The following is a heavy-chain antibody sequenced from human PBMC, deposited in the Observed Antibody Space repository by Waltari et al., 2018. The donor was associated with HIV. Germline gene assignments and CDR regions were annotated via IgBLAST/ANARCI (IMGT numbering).Heavy chain of an antibody. CDR3: ARLRIDTIMGAAFDY. Sequence: EVQLVESGGGLVQPGGSLRSPGAACGFNFIYFEWNGVRQALGKGLEWVAYTSSRGSRKYYADSVKGRCTISKDTAKNSVYLQMNSLRVEDTALYYCARLRIDTIMGAAFDYWGQGTLVTVSS. CDR1: GFNFIYFE. CDR2: TSSRGSRK. D-gene: IGHD3-16*01. V-gene: IGHV3-48*03. J-gene: IGHJ4*02.